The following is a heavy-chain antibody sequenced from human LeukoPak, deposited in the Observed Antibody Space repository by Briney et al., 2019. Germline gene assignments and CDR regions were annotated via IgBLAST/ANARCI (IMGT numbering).Heavy chain of an antibody. Sequence: GASVKVSCKASGGTFSSYAISWVRQAPGQGLEWMGGIIPIFGTANYVQKFQGRVTITADESTSTAYMELSSLRSEDTAVYYCAREARGRDGYNPDYWGQGTLVTVSS. V-gene: IGHV1-69*01. J-gene: IGHJ4*02. CDR2: IIPIFGTA. D-gene: IGHD5-24*01. CDR1: GGTFSSYA. CDR3: AREARGRDGYNPDY.